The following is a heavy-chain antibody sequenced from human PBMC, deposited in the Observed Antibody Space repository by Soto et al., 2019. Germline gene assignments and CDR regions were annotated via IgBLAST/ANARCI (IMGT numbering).Heavy chain of an antibody. D-gene: IGHD3-10*01. Sequence: GGSLRLSCAASGFTFSSYSMNWVRQAPGKGLEWVSSISSSSRYIYYADSVKGRVTIYRDNAKSSLYLQMNSLRAEDTAVYYCARDYPGSGGALDYWGQGTMVTVSS. CDR3: ARDYPGSGGALDY. CDR1: GFTFSSYS. CDR2: ISSSSRYI. V-gene: IGHV3-21*01. J-gene: IGHJ3*01.